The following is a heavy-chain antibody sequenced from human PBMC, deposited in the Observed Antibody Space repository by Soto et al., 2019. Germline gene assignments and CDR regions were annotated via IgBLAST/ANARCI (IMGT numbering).Heavy chain of an antibody. Sequence: QVQLVQSGAEEKKPGASVKVSCKASGYTFTSYAMHWVRQAPGQRLEWMGWINAGNGNTKYSQKFRGRVTITRDTSASTAYMELSSLRSEDTAVYYCARDLGYALPDYWGQGTLVTVSS. CDR2: INAGNGNT. CDR3: ARDLGYALPDY. CDR1: GYTFTSYA. J-gene: IGHJ4*02. D-gene: IGHD2-15*01. V-gene: IGHV1-3*05.